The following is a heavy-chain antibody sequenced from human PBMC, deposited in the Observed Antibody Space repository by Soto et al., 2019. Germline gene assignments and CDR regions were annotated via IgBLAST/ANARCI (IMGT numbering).Heavy chain of an antibody. CDR3: AADYYDSSGYF. CDR1: GGSFSGYY. J-gene: IGHJ4*02. V-gene: IGHV4-34*01. D-gene: IGHD3-22*01. Sequence: SETLSLTCAVYGGSFSGYYWSWIRQPPGKGLEWIGEINHSGSTNYNPSLKSRVTISVDTSKNRFSLKLSSVTAADTAVYYCAADYYDSSGYFRGQGTLVTVSS. CDR2: INHSGST.